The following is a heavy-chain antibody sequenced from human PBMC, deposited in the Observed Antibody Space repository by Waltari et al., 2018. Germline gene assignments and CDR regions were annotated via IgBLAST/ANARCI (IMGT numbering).Heavy chain of an antibody. CDR2: FDPEDGET. Sequence: QVQLVQSGAEVKKPGASVKVSCKVSGYTLTELSMHRVRQAPGKGLEWMGGFDPEDGETIYAQKFQGRVTMTEDTSTDTAYMELSSLRSEDTAVYYCATVLVGAQPVYDAFDIWGQGTMVTVSS. V-gene: IGHV1-24*01. CDR3: ATVLVGAQPVYDAFDI. CDR1: GYTLTELS. J-gene: IGHJ3*02. D-gene: IGHD1-26*01.